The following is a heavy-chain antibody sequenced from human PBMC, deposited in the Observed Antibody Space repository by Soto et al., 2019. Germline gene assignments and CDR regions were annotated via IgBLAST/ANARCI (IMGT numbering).Heavy chain of an antibody. Sequence: SVKVSCKASGGTFSSYAISWVRQAPGQGLEWMGEIIPIFGTANYAQKFQGRVTITADESTSTAYMELSSLRSEDTAVYYCARATTTVVTLRDYYYGMDVWGQGTTVTVSS. CDR3: ARATTTVVTLRDYYYGMDV. D-gene: IGHD4-17*01. CDR1: GGTFSSYA. V-gene: IGHV1-69*13. CDR2: IIPIFGTA. J-gene: IGHJ6*02.